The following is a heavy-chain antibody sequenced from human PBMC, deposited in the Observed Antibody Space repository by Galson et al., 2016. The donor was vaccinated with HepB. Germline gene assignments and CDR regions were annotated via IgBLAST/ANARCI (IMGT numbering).Heavy chain of an antibody. CDR1: EFSFNNYG. CDR2: ISYDGSNK. V-gene: IGHV3-30*18. D-gene: IGHD3-16*01. CDR3: AKIRVRGWGSFFGMDV. Sequence: SLRLSCAASEFSFNNYGMHWVRQAPGKGLEWVAVISYDGSNKNYGDSVKGRFPISRDNSKNTLYLQMNSLRADDTAMYYCAKIRVRGWGSFFGMDVWGQGTAVTVSS. J-gene: IGHJ6*02.